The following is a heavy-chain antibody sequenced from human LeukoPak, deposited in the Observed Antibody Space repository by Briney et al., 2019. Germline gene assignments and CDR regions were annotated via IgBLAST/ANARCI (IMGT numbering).Heavy chain of an antibody. V-gene: IGHV4-31*02. CDR1: GGSISNSGGFY. Sequence: SQTLSLTCTVSGGSISNSGGFYWSWIRQHPGNGLERIGFISYRGSTYYNPSLKSRASMSVDTSRSQFSLRLTSVTDEDTAVYYCARISQSSGGFYYWGQGSLVTVSS. D-gene: IGHD2-15*01. J-gene: IGHJ4*02. CDR2: ISYRGST. CDR3: ARISQSSGGFYY.